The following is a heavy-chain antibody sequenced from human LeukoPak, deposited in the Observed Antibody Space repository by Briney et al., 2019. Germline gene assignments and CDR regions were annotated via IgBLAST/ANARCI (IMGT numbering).Heavy chain of an antibody. V-gene: IGHV3-33*01. CDR3: ARDSAIFGVVNYYFDY. CDR1: GFTFSSYG. J-gene: IGHJ4*02. CDR2: IWYDGSNK. D-gene: IGHD3-3*01. Sequence: VGSLRLSCAASGFTFSSYGMHWVRQAPGKGLEWVAVIWYDGSNKYFADSVKGRFTISRDNSKNTLYLQMNSLRAEDTAVYYCARDSAIFGVVNYYFDYWGQGTLVTVSS.